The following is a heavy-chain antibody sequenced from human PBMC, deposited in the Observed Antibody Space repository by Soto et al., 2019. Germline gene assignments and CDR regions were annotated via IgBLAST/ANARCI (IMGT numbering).Heavy chain of an antibody. J-gene: IGHJ4*02. CDR2: ISGSGGST. V-gene: IGHV3-23*01. D-gene: IGHD3-22*01. Sequence: GGSLRLSCAASGFTFSSYAMSWVRQAPGKGLEWVSAISGSGGSTYYADSVKGRFTISRDNSKNTLYLQMNSLRAEDTAVYYCAKDNDAYDSSGYNFDYWGQGTLVTVSS. CDR3: AKDNDAYDSSGYNFDY. CDR1: GFTFSSYA.